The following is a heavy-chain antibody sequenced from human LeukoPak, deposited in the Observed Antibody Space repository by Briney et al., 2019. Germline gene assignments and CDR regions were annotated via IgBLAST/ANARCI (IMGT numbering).Heavy chain of an antibody. J-gene: IGHJ4*02. CDR3: ARDYYDSSGYPGGFDY. Sequence: PGGSLRLSCAASGFTVSSNYMSWVRQAPGKGLEWVSVIYSGGSTYYADSVKGRFTISRHNSKNTLYLQMNRLRAEDTAVYYCARDYYDSSGYPGGFDYWGQGTLVTVSS. D-gene: IGHD3-22*01. V-gene: IGHV3-53*04. CDR1: GFTVSSNY. CDR2: IYSGGST.